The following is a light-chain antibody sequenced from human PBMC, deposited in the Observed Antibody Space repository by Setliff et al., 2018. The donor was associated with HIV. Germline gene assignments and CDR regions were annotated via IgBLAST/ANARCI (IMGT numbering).Light chain of an antibody. CDR1: SNNIAIYNY. CDR2: EVS. V-gene: IGLV2-14*01. Sequence: SVLTQPASVSGSPGQSITISCTGTSNNIAIYNYVSWYQQHPGKAPKLMIYEVSNRPSGISNRFSGSKSGNTASLTISGLQAEDEADYYCSSYTSSSTVLFGGGTK. J-gene: IGLJ2*01. CDR3: SSYTSSSTVL.